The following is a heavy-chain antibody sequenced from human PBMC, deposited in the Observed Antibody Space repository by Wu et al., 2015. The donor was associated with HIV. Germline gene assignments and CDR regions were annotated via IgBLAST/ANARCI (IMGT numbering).Heavy chain of an antibody. CDR1: GGTFSSYA. J-gene: IGHJ6*02. Sequence: QVQLVQSGAEVKKPGSSVKVSCKASGGTFSSYAISWVRQAPGQGLEWMGGIIPIFGTANYAQKFQGRVTITTDESTSTAYMELSSLRSEDTAVYYCARSPMTTVTRLDFYYYGMDVWGQGTTVTVSS. V-gene: IGHV1-69*05. D-gene: IGHD4-17*01. CDR2: IIPIFGTA. CDR3: ARSPMTTVTRLDFYYYGMDV.